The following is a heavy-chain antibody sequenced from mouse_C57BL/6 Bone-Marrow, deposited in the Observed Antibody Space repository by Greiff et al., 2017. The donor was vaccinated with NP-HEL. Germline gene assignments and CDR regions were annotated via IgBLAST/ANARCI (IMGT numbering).Heavy chain of an antibody. CDR1: GYSITSGYY. V-gene: IGHV3-6*01. D-gene: IGHD2-3*01. Sequence: EVQLQESGPGLVKPSQSLSLTCSVTGYSITSGYYWNWIRQFPGNKLEWMGYISYDGSNNYNPSLKNRISITRDTSKNQFFLKLNSVTTEDTATYYCASRWLLQSFDYWGQGTTLTVSS. CDR2: ISYDGSN. CDR3: ASRWLLQSFDY. J-gene: IGHJ2*01.